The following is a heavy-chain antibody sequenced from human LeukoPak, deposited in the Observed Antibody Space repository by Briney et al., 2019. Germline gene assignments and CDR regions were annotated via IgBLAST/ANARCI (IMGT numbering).Heavy chain of an antibody. CDR3: VRNVASGIDY. D-gene: IGHD1-1*01. CDR2: INPNSGGT. CDR1: GYTFTGYY. Sequence: ASVKVSCKASGYTFTGYYMHWVRQAPGQGLEWMGWINPNSGGTNYAQKFQGRVTMTRDTSTSTVYMELSSLRSDDTAVYYCVRNVASGIDYWGQGTLVTVSS. V-gene: IGHV1-2*02. J-gene: IGHJ4*02.